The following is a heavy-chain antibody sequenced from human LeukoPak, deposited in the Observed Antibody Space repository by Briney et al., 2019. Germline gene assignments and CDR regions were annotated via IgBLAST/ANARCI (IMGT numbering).Heavy chain of an antibody. CDR2: IKSKTDGGTT. CDR3: SGDSSGSGDFDY. D-gene: IGHD3-22*01. Sequence: GGSLRLSCAASGFTFSNAWMSWVRQAPGKGLEWVGRIKSKTDGGTTDYAAPVKGRFTISRADSKNTLYLQMNSLKTEDTAVYYCSGDSSGSGDFDYWGQGTLVTVSS. J-gene: IGHJ4*02. V-gene: IGHV3-15*01. CDR1: GFTFSNAW.